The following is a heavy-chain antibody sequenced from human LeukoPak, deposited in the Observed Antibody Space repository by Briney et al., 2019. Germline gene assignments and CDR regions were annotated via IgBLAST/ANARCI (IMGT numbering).Heavy chain of an antibody. Sequence: PGGSLRLSCAASGFTFSSYEMNWVRQAPGKGLEWVSYISSSGTHIYSADSVKGRFTISRDNAKNTLYLQMNSLRAEDTAVYYCARGYLTGTFDYWGQGTLVTVSS. V-gene: IGHV3-48*03. D-gene: IGHD1-1*01. CDR3: ARGYLTGTFDY. J-gene: IGHJ4*02. CDR1: GFTFSSYE. CDR2: ISSSGTHI.